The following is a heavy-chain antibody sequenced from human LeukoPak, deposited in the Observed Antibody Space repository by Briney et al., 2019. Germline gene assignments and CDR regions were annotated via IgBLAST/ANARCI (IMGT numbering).Heavy chain of an antibody. D-gene: IGHD6-19*01. Sequence: SETLSLTCTVSGGSISSGGYYWSWIRQPPGKGLEWIGYIYHSGSTYYNPSLKSRVTISVDRSKNQFSLKLSSVTAADTAVYYCAREEQWLVRWWGQGTLVTVSS. J-gene: IGHJ4*02. CDR1: GGSISSGGYY. CDR3: AREEQWLVRW. CDR2: IYHSGST. V-gene: IGHV4-30-2*01.